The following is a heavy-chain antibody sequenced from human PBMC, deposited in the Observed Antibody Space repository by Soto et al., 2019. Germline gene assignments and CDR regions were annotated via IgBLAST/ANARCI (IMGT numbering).Heavy chain of an antibody. J-gene: IGHJ5*02. Sequence: QITLKESGPPLVKPTQTLTLTCTFSGFSLSTSGVGVGWIRQPPGKALEWLALIYWDDDKRYSPSLKSSLTTPKDPSKHPVGLNMTNMDPVDTATYYCAHSSYCSGGSCYPTTNWFDPWGQGTLVTVSS. V-gene: IGHV2-5*02. D-gene: IGHD2-15*01. CDR1: GFSLSTSGVG. CDR2: IYWDDDK. CDR3: AHSSYCSGGSCYPTTNWFDP.